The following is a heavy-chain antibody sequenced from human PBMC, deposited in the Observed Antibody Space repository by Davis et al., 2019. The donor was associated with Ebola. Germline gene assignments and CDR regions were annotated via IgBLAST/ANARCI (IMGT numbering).Heavy chain of an antibody. J-gene: IGHJ6*02. V-gene: IGHV5-10-1*01. CDR1: GYSFTSYW. CDR2: IDPSDSYT. CDR3: ARHPLGVVAATGYGMDV. D-gene: IGHD2-15*01. Sequence: GGSLRLSCKGSGYSFTSYWISWVRQMPGKGLEWMGRIDPSDSYTNYSPSFQGHVTISADTSISTAYLQWSSLKASDTAMYYCARHPLGVVAATGYGMDVWGQGTTVTVSS.